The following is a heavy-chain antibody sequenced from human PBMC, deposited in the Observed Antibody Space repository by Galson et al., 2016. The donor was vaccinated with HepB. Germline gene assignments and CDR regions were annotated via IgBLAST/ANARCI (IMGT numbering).Heavy chain of an antibody. D-gene: IGHD4-17*01. CDR2: ICHSGTT. V-gene: IGHV4-30-2*01. CDR1: GGSISSGGCY. Sequence: GGSISSGGCYWSWIRQHPGKGLEWIGEICHSGTTNYNPSLQSRVTLSVDKSNKQCSLKLTSVTAADTAVYYCARDQAGEILRRPLGYWGQGTLVTVSS. J-gene: IGHJ4*02. CDR3: ARDQAGEILRRPLGY.